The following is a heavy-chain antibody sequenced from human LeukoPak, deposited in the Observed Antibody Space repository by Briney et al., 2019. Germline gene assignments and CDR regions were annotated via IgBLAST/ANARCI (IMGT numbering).Heavy chain of an antibody. J-gene: IGHJ3*02. CDR1: GGSISSYY. CDR2: IYYSGST. V-gene: IGHV4-59*08. D-gene: IGHD5-18*01. CDR3: ARQYRYGNDAFDI. Sequence: PSETLSLTCTVSGGSISSYYWSWIRQPPGKGLEWIGYIYYSGSTNYNPSLKSRVAISVDTSKNQFSLKLSAVTAADTAVYYCARQYRYGNDAFDIWGQGTMVTVSS.